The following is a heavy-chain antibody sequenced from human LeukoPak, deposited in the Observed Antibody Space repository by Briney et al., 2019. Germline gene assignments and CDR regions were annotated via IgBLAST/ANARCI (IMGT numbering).Heavy chain of an antibody. V-gene: IGHV3-33*01. D-gene: IGHD6-13*01. CDR2: IWYDGSDK. J-gene: IGHJ4*02. CDR3: ARDRDVYSSRWNRNFAY. Sequence: GGSLRLSCAASGFTFSNYGMHWVRQAPGKGLEWVAIIWYDGSDKYYADSVKGRFTISRDNSKNTLYLQMNSLRAEDTAVYYCARDRDVYSSRWNRNFAYWGQGSLVTVSA. CDR1: GFTFSNYG.